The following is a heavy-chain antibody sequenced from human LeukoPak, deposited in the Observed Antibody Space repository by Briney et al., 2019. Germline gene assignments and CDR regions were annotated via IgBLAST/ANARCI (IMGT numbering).Heavy chain of an antibody. CDR1: RFTLSNYW. V-gene: IGHV3-7*01. D-gene: IGHD6-19*01. CDR2: IKQDGSET. CDR3: ARQRGSGCLDY. Sequence: GGSLRLSCAASRFTLSNYWMSSVRQAPGKGLEWVANIKQDGSETYYADSVKGRFTISRDNAKNSLSLQMNSLRAEDTAVYYCARQRGSGCLDYWGQGTLVTVSS. J-gene: IGHJ4*02.